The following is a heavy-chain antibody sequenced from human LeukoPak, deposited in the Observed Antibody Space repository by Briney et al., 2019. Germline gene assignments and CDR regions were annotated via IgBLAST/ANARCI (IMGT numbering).Heavy chain of an antibody. CDR2: ISSSSSYI. CDR3: ASGGSGWYLNAFDI. CDR1: GFTFSSYS. V-gene: IGHV3-21*01. Sequence: GGSLRLSRAASGFTFSSYSMNWVRQAPGKGLEWVSSISSSSSYIYYADSVKGRFTISRDNAKNSLYLQMNSLRAEDTAVYYCASGGSGWYLNAFDIWGQGTMVTVSS. D-gene: IGHD6-19*01. J-gene: IGHJ3*02.